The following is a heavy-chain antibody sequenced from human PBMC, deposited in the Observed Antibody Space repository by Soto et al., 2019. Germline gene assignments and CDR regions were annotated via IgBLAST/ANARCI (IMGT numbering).Heavy chain of an antibody. CDR2: ISGSGGST. CDR3: AKDLGAEGWFDP. Sequence: EVQLLESGGGLVQPGGSLRLSCAASGFTFSSYAMSWVRQAPGKGLEWVSAISGSGGSTYYADSVKGRFTISRDNSKNTLYMQMNSMRAEDTAVYYCAKDLGAEGWFDPWGQGTLVTVSS. V-gene: IGHV3-23*01. CDR1: GFTFSSYA. J-gene: IGHJ5*02.